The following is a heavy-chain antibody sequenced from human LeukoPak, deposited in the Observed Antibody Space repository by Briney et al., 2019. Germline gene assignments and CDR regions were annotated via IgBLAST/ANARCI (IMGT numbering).Heavy chain of an antibody. Sequence: PSGTLSLTCAVSGGSISSSNWWSWVRQPPVKGLEWIGEIYHSGSTNYNPSLKSRVTISADMSKNQFSLKLSSVTAADTAVYYCARPNVPGVVGDFDIWGQGTMVTVSS. V-gene: IGHV4-4*02. CDR1: GGSISSSNW. CDR2: IYHSGST. CDR3: ARPNVPGVVGDFDI. J-gene: IGHJ3*02. D-gene: IGHD1-26*01.